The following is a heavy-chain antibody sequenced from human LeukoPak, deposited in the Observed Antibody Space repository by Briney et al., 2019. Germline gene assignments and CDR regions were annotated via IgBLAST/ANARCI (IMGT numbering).Heavy chain of an antibody. Sequence: GGSLRLSCAASGFTFSSYGMHWVRQAPGKGLEWVAVIWYDGSNKYYADSVKGRFTISRDNSKNTLYLEMNSLRAEDTAVYYCARDHYYDSSGYNDYWGQGTLVTVSS. CDR1: GFTFSSYG. V-gene: IGHV3-33*01. CDR2: IWYDGSNK. J-gene: IGHJ4*02. CDR3: ARDHYYDSSGYNDY. D-gene: IGHD3-22*01.